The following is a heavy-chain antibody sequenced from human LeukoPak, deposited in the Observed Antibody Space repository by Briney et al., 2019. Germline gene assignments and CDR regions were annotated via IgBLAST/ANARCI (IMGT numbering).Heavy chain of an antibody. CDR1: GFTFSHYW. J-gene: IGHJ3*02. D-gene: IGHD2-15*01. Sequence: PGGSLRLSCAASGFTFSHYWMTWVRQAPGKGLEWVGRIKRKIEGEATEYIAPVKGRFTISRDDSRNTLYLQMNSLESEDTAVYYCATGWCGGGSCHAFDIWGQGTMVTVSS. CDR2: IKRKIEGEAT. CDR3: ATGWCGGGSCHAFDI. V-gene: IGHV3-15*01.